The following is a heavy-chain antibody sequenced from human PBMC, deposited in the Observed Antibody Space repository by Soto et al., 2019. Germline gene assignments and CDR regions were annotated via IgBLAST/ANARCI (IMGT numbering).Heavy chain of an antibody. CDR1: GYSFTSYW. D-gene: IGHD3-22*01. CDR2: IYPGDSDT. V-gene: IGHV5-51*01. J-gene: IGHJ5*02. Sequence: PGESLKISCMGSGYSFTSYWIGWVRQMPGKGLEWMGIIYPGDSDTRYSPSFQGQVTISADKSISTAYLQWSSLKASDTAMYYCARGYYDSSGYRNWFDPWGQGTLVTVSS. CDR3: ARGYYDSSGYRNWFDP.